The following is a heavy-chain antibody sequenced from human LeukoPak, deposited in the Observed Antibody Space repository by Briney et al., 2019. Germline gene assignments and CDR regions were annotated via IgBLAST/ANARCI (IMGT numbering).Heavy chain of an antibody. CDR3: AKSYPRGSSRPFPDAFDI. J-gene: IGHJ3*02. CDR1: GFTFSSYS. Sequence: PGGSLRLSCAASGFTFSSYSMNWVRQAPEKGLEWVSSISSSSSYIYYADSVKGRFTISRDNSKNTLYLQVSSLRVEDTAVYYCAKSYPRGSSRPFPDAFDIWGQGTMVTVSS. CDR2: ISSSSSYI. D-gene: IGHD6-13*01. V-gene: IGHV3-21*04.